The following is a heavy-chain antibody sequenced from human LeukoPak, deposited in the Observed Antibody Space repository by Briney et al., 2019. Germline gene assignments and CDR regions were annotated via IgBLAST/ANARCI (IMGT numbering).Heavy chain of an antibody. V-gene: IGHV3-23*01. Sequence: TGGSLRLSCAASGFTFSSYAMSWVRQAPGKGLEWVSPISGSGDSTYYADSVKGRFTLSRDNSKNTLYLQMNSLRAEDTAVYYCAKPYYYDSSGYPLVYWGQGTLVTVSS. CDR1: GFTFSSYA. CDR2: ISGSGDST. J-gene: IGHJ4*02. D-gene: IGHD3-22*01. CDR3: AKPYYYDSSGYPLVY.